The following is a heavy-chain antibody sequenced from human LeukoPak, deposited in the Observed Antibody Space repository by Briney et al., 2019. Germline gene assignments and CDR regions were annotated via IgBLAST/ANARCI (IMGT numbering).Heavy chain of an antibody. CDR1: GYTFTSYY. J-gene: IGHJ6*03. V-gene: IGHV1-46*01. D-gene: IGHD1-26*01. CDR3: ARDLESAVGPGSYMDV. CDR2: INPSGGST. Sequence: EASVKVSRKASGYTFTSYYMHWVRQAPGQGLEWMGIINPSGGSTSYAQKFQGRVTMTRDTSTSTVYMELSSLRSEDTAVYYCARDLESAVGPGSYMDVWGKGTTVTISS.